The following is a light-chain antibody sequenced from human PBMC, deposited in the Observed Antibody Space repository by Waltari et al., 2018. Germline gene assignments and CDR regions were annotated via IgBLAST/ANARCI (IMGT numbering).Light chain of an antibody. CDR3: ATWDNSLSSPWV. Sequence: QSVLTQPPSASGTPGQTVTISCSGSSSNIGHTYVFWYQHPPGTAPKLLIYRGDQRPSGVPDRFSGSKSGTSASLAISGLRSEDEGDYYCATWDNSLSSPWVFGGGTKVTVL. CDR1: SSNIGHTY. J-gene: IGLJ3*02. V-gene: IGLV1-47*01. CDR2: RGD.